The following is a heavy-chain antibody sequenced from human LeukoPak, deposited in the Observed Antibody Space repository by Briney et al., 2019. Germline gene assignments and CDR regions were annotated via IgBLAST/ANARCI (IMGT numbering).Heavy chain of an antibody. CDR2: INYSGYT. CDR1: GGSFSGYY. V-gene: IGHV4-34*01. Sequence: PSETLSLTCAVYGGSFSGYYWSWIRQPPGKGLEWIGEINYSGYTNYNPSLKSRVSISVDTSKNQFPLKLSSVTAADTAVYYCARLSIPSSYCSGGSCYPWRFDPWGQGTLVTVSS. J-gene: IGHJ5*02. CDR3: ARLSIPSSYCSGGSCYPWRFDP. D-gene: IGHD2-15*01.